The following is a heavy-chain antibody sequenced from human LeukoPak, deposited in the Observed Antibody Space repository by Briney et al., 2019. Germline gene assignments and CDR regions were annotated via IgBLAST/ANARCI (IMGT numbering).Heavy chain of an antibody. CDR3: TRGSNRWSPSYHFDY. CDR1: GFTFSSYW. J-gene: IGHJ4*02. CDR2: INSDGSST. V-gene: IGHV3-74*01. Sequence: GGSLRPSCAASGFTFSSYWMHWARQAPGKGLVWVSHINSDGSSTRYADSVKGRFTISRDNAKNTLYLQMNSLTAEDTAVYYCTRGSNRWSPSYHFDYWGQGNLVSVSS. D-gene: IGHD2-15*01.